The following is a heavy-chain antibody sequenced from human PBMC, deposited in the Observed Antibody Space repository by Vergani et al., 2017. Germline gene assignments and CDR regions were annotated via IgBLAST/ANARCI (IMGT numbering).Heavy chain of an antibody. CDR2: INHSGST. Sequence: QVQLQQWGAGLLKPSETLSLTCAVYGGSFSGYYWSWIRQRPGKGLEWIGEINHSGSTNYNPSLKSRVTISVDTSKNQFSLKLSSVTAADTAVYYCADSCIAARDSCFAFWGQGTLVTVSS. J-gene: IGHJ4*02. V-gene: IGHV4-34*01. CDR1: GGSFSGYY. CDR3: ADSCIAARDSCFAF. D-gene: IGHD6-6*01.